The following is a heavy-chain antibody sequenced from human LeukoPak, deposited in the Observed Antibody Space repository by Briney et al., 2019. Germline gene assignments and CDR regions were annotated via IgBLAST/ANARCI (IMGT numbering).Heavy chain of an antibody. J-gene: IGHJ4*02. Sequence: VGSLRLSCAASGFTVSSNYMSWVRQAPGKGLEWVSVIYSGGSTYYADSVKGRFTISRDNSKNTLYLQMNSLRAEDTAVYYCARDDGSSWFDFDYWGQGTLVTVSS. CDR3: ARDDGSSWFDFDY. CDR2: IYSGGST. V-gene: IGHV3-66*02. D-gene: IGHD6-13*01. CDR1: GFTVSSNY.